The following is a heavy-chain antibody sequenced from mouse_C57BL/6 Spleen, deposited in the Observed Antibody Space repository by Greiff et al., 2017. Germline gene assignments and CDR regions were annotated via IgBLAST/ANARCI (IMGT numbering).Heavy chain of an antibody. D-gene: IGHD3-2*02. J-gene: IGHJ3*01. V-gene: IGHV1-80*01. CDR3: ARDSSGYVRFAY. CDR2: IYPGDGDT. Sequence: VKLQESGAELVKPGASVKISCKASGYAFSSYWLNWVKQRPGKGLEWIGQIYPGDGDTNYNGKFKGKATLTADKSSSTAYMQLSSLTSEDSAVYFCARDSSGYVRFAYWGQGTLVTVSA. CDR1: GYAFSSYW.